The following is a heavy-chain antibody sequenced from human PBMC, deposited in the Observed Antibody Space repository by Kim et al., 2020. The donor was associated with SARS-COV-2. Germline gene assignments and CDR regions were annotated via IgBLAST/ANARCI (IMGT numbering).Heavy chain of an antibody. V-gene: IGHV4-39*01. CDR1: GGSISSSAYY. Sequence: SETLSLTCTVSGGSISSSAYYWGWIRQPPGKGLEWIGSIYNVGSTYYNASLKSRVTISVDTSENQFSLKLSSVTAADTAVYYCASHIEVAGAFDYWGQGTLVTVSS. CDR3: ASHIEVAGAFDY. J-gene: IGHJ4*02. D-gene: IGHD6-19*01. CDR2: IYNVGST.